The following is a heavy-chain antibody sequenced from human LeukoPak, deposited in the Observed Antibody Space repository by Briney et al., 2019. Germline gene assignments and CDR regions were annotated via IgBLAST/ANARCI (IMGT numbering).Heavy chain of an antibody. CDR1: GGSISSYY. Sequence: SETLSLTCTVSGGSISSYYWSWIRQPPGKGLEWIGYIYYSGSTNYNPSLKSRVTISVDTSKNQFSLKLSSVTAADTAVYYCARTALWFGELLSPFDYWGQGTLVTVSS. J-gene: IGHJ4*02. D-gene: IGHD3-10*01. CDR3: ARTALWFGELLSPFDY. V-gene: IGHV4-59*08. CDR2: IYYSGST.